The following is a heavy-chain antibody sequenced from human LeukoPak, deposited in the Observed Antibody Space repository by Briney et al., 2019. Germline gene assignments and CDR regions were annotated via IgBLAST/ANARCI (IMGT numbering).Heavy chain of an antibody. D-gene: IGHD1-26*01. V-gene: IGHV3-21*06. J-gene: IGHJ4*02. CDR3: ARDKIVGATHFDY. Sequence: GGSLRLSCAASGFTFSRYSMNWVRQAPGKGLEWVSSISSNSRHIYYADSMRGRFTISRDNAKNSLYLQMNSLRAEDTAVYYCARDKIVGATHFDYWGQGTLVTVSS. CDR2: ISSNSRHI. CDR1: GFTFSRYS.